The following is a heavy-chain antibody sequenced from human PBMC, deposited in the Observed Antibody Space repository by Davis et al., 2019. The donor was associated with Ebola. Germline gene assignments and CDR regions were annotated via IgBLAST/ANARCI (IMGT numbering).Heavy chain of an antibody. V-gene: IGHV5-51*01. CDR1: GNSFTSFW. D-gene: IGHD3-22*01. CDR2: IYTGDSDT. CDR3: ARAPYYYDVSGFYVDY. Sequence: KVSCKGSGNSFTSFWIGWVRQMPGKGLEWMGIIYTGDSDTRYSPSFQGQVTISADKSIKTAFLQWSSLKASDTATYYCARAPYYYDVSGFYVDYWGRGTLVTVSS. J-gene: IGHJ4*02.